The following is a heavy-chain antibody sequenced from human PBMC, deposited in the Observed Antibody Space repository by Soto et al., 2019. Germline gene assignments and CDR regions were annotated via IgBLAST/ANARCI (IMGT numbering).Heavy chain of an antibody. CDR3: AIASGAKLSSS. V-gene: IGHV1-69*01. D-gene: IGHD6-13*01. CDR1: GGTFSSYR. J-gene: IGHJ4*02. CDR2: IVPIYRTA. Sequence: QVQLVQSGAEVKKPGSSVKVSCKASGGTFSSYRINWVRQAPGQGLEGVGGIVPIYRTADYAQKFQGRVTITADESARTAYMELRSLKSQGTAVYYCAIASGAKLSSSWGQGTLVTVSS.